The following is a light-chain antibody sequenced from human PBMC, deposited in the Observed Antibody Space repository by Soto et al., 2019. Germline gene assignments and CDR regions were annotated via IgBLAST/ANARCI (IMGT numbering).Light chain of an antibody. Sequence: DIVLTQSPATLSLSPGERATLSCWASQSVSTYLAWYQQKPGRAPRLLIYGASSRATGIPDRFSGSGSGTDFTLTISRMEPEDFAVYYCQQYGSSPMTFGQGTKVDNK. J-gene: IGKJ1*01. CDR1: QSVSTY. CDR2: GAS. V-gene: IGKV3-20*01. CDR3: QQYGSSPMT.